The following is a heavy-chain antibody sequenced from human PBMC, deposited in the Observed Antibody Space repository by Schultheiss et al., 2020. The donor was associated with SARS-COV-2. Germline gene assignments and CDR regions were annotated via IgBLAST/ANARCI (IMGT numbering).Heavy chain of an antibody. Sequence: GGSLRLSCAASGFTFSGYAMHWVRQAPGKGLEWVAVMSYDGSNKYYADSVKGRFTISRDNSKNTLDLQMSSLRAEDTAVYYCAKDRSGYSSGWGSLKIDYWGQGTLVTVSS. D-gene: IGHD6-19*01. CDR1: GFTFSGYA. CDR3: AKDRSGYSSGWGSLKIDY. V-gene: IGHV3-30*18. CDR2: MSYDGSNK. J-gene: IGHJ4*02.